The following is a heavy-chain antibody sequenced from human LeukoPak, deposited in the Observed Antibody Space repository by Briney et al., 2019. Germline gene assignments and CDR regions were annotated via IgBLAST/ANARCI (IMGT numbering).Heavy chain of an antibody. D-gene: IGHD6-13*01. V-gene: IGHV3-23*01. CDR2: ISGTGSGT. CDR1: GFTFSSYA. J-gene: IGHJ4*02. CDR3: AKVLDSSYWYGGGDFDY. Sequence: GGSLRLSCADSGFTFSSYAMSWVRQAPGKGLEWVSGISGTGSGTFYADSVKGRFTISRDNSKKTLYLQMNTLRAEDTAVYYCAKVLDSSYWYGGGDFDYWGQGTLVTVSS.